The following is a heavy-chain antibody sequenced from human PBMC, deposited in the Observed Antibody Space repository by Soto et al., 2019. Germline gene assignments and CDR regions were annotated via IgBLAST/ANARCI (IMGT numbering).Heavy chain of an antibody. CDR3: ARDRGVVPAAIGSQSMDV. Sequence: SVKVSCKASGGTFSSYAISWVRQAPGQGLEWMGGIIPIFGTANYAQKFQGRVTITADESTSTAYMELSSLRSEDTAVYYCARDRGVVPAAIGSQSMDVWGQGTTVTVSS. J-gene: IGHJ6*02. V-gene: IGHV1-69*13. CDR2: IIPIFGTA. D-gene: IGHD2-2*02. CDR1: GGTFSSYA.